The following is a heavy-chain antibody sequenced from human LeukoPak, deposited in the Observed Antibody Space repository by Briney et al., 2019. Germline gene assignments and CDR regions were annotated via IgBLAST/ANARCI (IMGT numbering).Heavy chain of an antibody. CDR1: GYSFTTYA. J-gene: IGHJ4*02. D-gene: IGHD6-13*01. CDR3: VRGLRLSNSWYYFDY. CDR2: INTDTGNP. V-gene: IGHV7-4-1*02. Sequence: ASVKVSCKASGYSFTTYAMNWVRQAPGQGLEWMGWINTDTGNPTYAPGFAGRFVFSLDTSVNTAYLQITGLKAEDTAIYYCVRGLRLSNSWYYFDYWGQGTLVTVSS.